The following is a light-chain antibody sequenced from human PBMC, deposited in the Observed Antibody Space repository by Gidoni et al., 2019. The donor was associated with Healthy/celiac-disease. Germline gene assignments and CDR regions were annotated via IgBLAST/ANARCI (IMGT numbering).Light chain of an antibody. CDR3: AAWDDSLNGVV. J-gene: IGLJ2*01. CDR2: SNN. V-gene: IGLV1-44*01. Sequence: QSVMTQPPSASGTPGQRVTIPCAGSSSNFGSNTVNGYQQLPGTAPKLLIYSNNQRPSGVPARFSGSKSGTSASLAISGLQSEDEADYYCAAWDDSLNGVVFGGGTKLTVL. CDR1: SSNFGSNT.